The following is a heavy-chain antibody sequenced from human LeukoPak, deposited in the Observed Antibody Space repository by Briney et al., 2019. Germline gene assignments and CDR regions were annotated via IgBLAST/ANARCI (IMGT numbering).Heavy chain of an antibody. CDR3: AREKQRGGDDY. V-gene: IGHV3-7*01. J-gene: IGHJ4*02. CDR1: GFTFSSYW. D-gene: IGHD2-21*02. CDR2: IKQDGSEK. Sequence: GGSLRLSCAVSGFTFSSYWISWVRQAPGKGLEWVANIKQDGSEKYYVDSVKGRFTISRDNAKNSLYLQVNSLRAEDTAVYYCAREKQRGGDDYWGQGTLVTVSS.